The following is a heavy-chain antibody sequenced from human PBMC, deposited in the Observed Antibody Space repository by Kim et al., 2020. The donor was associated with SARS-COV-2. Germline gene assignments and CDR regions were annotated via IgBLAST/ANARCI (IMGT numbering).Heavy chain of an antibody. CDR3: ARLMITFGGVIVTYFDY. Sequence: GESLKISCKGSGYSFTSYWIGWVRQMPGKGLEWMGIIYPGDSDTRYSPSFQGQGTISADKSISTAYLQWSSLKASDTAMYYCARLMITFGGVIVTYFDYWGQGTLVTVSS. CDR2: IYPGDSDT. D-gene: IGHD3-16*02. CDR1: GYSFTSYW. J-gene: IGHJ4*02. V-gene: IGHV5-51*01.